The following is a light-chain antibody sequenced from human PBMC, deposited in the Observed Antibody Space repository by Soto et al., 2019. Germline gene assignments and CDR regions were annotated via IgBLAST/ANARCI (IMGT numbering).Light chain of an antibody. Sequence: EMVLTQSPATMSLSPGDRATLSCRASQTVTSNFLAWYQQNPGQAPRLLIYDASRRATGIPDRFSGSGSGTDFTLTISRLEPEDFVVYYCQHYSNSLQTFGQGTRVEVK. CDR2: DAS. CDR3: QHYSNSLQT. J-gene: IGKJ1*01. CDR1: QTVTSNF. V-gene: IGKV3-20*01.